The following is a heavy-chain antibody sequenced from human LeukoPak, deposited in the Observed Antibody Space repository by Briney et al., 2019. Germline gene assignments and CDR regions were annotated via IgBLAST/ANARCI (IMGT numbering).Heavy chain of an antibody. D-gene: IGHD3-22*01. CDR2: IYHSGST. J-gene: IGHJ4*02. CDR1: GYSISSGYY. Sequence: SETLSLTCTVSGYSISSGYYWGWIRQPPGKGLEWIGSIYHSGSTYYNPSLKSRVTISVDTSKNQFSLKMNSVTAADTAVYYCARDTSPDYWETRGYYDYWGQGTLVTVSS. CDR3: ARDTSPDYWETRGYYDY. V-gene: IGHV4-38-2*02.